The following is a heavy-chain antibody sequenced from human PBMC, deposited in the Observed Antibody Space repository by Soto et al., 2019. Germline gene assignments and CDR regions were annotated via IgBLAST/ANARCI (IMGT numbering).Heavy chain of an antibody. CDR3: ARSAIYGDYFDY. CDR2: IIPIFGTA. J-gene: IGHJ4*02. D-gene: IGHD4-17*01. Sequence: QVQLVQSGAELKKPGSSVKVSCKASGGTFSSYAISWVRQAPGQGLEWMGGIIPIFGTANYAQKFQGRVTITADKSTSTAYMELRSMRSEDTAVYYCARSAIYGDYFDYWVQGTLVTVSS. V-gene: IGHV1-69*06. CDR1: GGTFSSYA.